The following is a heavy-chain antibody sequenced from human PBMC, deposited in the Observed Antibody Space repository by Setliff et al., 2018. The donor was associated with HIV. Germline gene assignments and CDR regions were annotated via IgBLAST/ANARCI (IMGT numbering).Heavy chain of an antibody. D-gene: IGHD3-22*01. CDR2: TYYSGST. J-gene: IGHJ5*02. CDR3: ARDRQGAGYYYL. CDR1: GGSISSGGYY. V-gene: IGHV4-31*03. Sequence: SETLSLTCTVSGGSISSGGYYWSWIRQHPGKGLEWIGYTYYSGSTYYNPSLKSRVTISVDTSKNQFSLKLSSVTAADTAVYYCARDRQGAGYYYLWGQGTLVTVSS.